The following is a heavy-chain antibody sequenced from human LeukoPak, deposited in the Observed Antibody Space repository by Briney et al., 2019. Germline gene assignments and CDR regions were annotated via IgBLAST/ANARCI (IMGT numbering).Heavy chain of an antibody. J-gene: IGHJ3*02. Sequence: SETLSLTCALYGGSFSGYYWSWIRQPPGKGLEWIGEINHSVGANYNTSLKSRVTMSVDTSKNQFSLKLNSVTAADTAVYYCARHLTGQRAFDIWGQGTMVTVSS. V-gene: IGHV4-34*01. CDR1: GGSFSGYY. CDR3: ARHLTGQRAFDI. CDR2: INHSVGA.